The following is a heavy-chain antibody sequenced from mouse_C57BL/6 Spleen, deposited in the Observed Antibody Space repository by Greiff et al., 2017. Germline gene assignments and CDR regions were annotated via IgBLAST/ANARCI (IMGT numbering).Heavy chain of an antibody. V-gene: IGHV14-3*01. J-gene: IGHJ4*01. CDR3: ASYGYDEDYAMDY. CDR1: GFNIKNTY. D-gene: IGHD2-2*01. Sequence: EVQLVESVAELVRPGASVKLSCTASGFNIKNTYMHWVKQRPEQGLEWIGRIDPANGNTKYAPKFQGKATITADTSSNTAYLQLSSLTSEDTAIYYCASYGYDEDYAMDYWGQGTSVTVSS. CDR2: IDPANGNT.